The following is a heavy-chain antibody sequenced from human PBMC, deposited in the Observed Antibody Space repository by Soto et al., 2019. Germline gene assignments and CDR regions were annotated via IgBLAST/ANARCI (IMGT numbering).Heavy chain of an antibody. V-gene: IGHV4-31*03. CDR3: AREHYDSSGYTDY. J-gene: IGHJ4*02. CDR1: GGSISSGGDY. D-gene: IGHD3-22*01. CDR2: IYYSGST. Sequence: PSETLSLTCTVSGGSISSGGDYWSWIRQHPGKGLEWIGYIYYSGSTYYNPSLKSRVTISVDTSKNQFSLKLSSVTAADTAVYYCAREHYDSSGYTDYWGQGTLVTVSS.